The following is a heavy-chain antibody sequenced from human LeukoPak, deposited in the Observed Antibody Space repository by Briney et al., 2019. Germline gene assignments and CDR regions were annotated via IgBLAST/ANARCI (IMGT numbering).Heavy chain of an antibody. Sequence: GASVKVSCKASGYTFTSYDINWVRQATGQGLEWMGWMNPNSGNTGYAQKFQGRVTMTRNTSIRTAYMELSSLRSEDTAVYYCARGPYYDSSGYEYYFDYWGQGTLVTVSS. J-gene: IGHJ4*02. CDR3: ARGPYYDSSGYEYYFDY. D-gene: IGHD3-22*01. CDR1: GYTFTSYD. CDR2: MNPNSGNT. V-gene: IGHV1-8*01.